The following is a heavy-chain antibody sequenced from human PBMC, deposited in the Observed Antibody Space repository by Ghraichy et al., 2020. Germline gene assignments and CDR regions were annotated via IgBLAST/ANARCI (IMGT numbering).Heavy chain of an antibody. D-gene: IGHD3-10*01. CDR1: GFTVSSNY. CDR3: ARDGADGGVGEISIY. J-gene: IGHJ4*02. V-gene: IGHV3-66*02. CDR2: IYSGGST. Sequence: GGSLRLSCAASGFTVSSNYMSWVRQAPGKGLEWVSVIYSGGSTYYADSVKGRFTISRDNSKNTLYLQMNSLRAEDTAVYYCARDGADGGVGEISIYWGQGTLVTVSS.